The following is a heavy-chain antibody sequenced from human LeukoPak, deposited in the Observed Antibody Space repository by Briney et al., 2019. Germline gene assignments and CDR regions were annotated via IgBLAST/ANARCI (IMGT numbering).Heavy chain of an antibody. V-gene: IGHV3-30*18. D-gene: IGHD4-17*01. Sequence: PGGSLRLSCAASGFTFSSYGMHWVRQAPCKGLEWVAVISYDGSNKYYADSVKGRFTISRDNSKNTLYLQMNSLRVEDTAVYYCAKDLKWAVTTSRRYYYYGMDVWGQGTTVTVSS. CDR2: ISYDGSNK. CDR1: GFTFSSYG. J-gene: IGHJ6*02. CDR3: AKDLKWAVTTSRRYYYYGMDV.